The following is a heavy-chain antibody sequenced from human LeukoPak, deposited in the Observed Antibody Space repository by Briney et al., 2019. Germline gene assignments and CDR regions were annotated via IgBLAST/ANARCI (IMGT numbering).Heavy chain of an antibody. Sequence: SETLSLTCTVSGGSISSSSYYWGWIRQPPGKGLEWIGTIYHTGTTHYNPSLKSRVTISVDTSRNQFSLTLNSMTAADTAVYYCAIYTNSAAGYWGQGALVAVSS. D-gene: IGHD2-2*02. CDR2: IYHTGTT. CDR1: GGSISSSSYY. V-gene: IGHV4-39*01. CDR3: AIYTNSAAGY. J-gene: IGHJ4*02.